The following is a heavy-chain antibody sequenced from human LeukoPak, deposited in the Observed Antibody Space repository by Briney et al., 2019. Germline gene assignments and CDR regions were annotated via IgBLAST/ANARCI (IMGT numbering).Heavy chain of an antibody. D-gene: IGHD3-16*01. V-gene: IGHV4-39*01. J-gene: IGHJ3*02. CDR1: GGSISSSSYY. CDR2: IYYSGST. Sequence: SETLSLTCTVSGGSISSSSYYGGWIRQPPGKGLEWIGSIYYSGSTYYNPSLKSRVTISVDTSKNQFSLKLSSVTAADTAVYYCAGIIGGAFDIWGQGTMVTVSS. CDR3: AGIIGGAFDI.